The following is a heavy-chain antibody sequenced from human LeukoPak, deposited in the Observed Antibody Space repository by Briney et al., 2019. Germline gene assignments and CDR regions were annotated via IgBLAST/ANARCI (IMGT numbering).Heavy chain of an antibody. CDR1: RGTFSSYA. V-gene: IGHV1-18*01. CDR3: ARRADIVATITSHHYYYYGMDV. Sequence: ASVKVSCKASRGTFSSYAISWVRQAPGQGLEWMGWISAYNGNTNYAQKLQGRVTMTTDTSTSTAYMELRSLRSDDTAVYYCARRADIVATITSHHYYYYGMDVWGQGTTVTVSS. J-gene: IGHJ6*02. CDR2: ISAYNGNT. D-gene: IGHD5-12*01.